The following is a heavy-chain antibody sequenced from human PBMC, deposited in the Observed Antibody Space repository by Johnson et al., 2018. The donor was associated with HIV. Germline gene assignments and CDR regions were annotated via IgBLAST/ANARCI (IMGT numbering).Heavy chain of an antibody. CDR1: GFTFSQAW. CDR2: IKRETDLGTR. Sequence: VQLVESGGGLVKPGESLRLSCVASGFTFSQAWMSWVRQAPGKGLEWVARIKRETDLGTRDYAASVKGRFSISRDDSKNTLYLQMNSLKTEDTGVYYCTTDGRIPVAHHDAFDVWGQGTMVTVSS. J-gene: IGHJ3*01. CDR3: TTDGRIPVAHHDAFDV. D-gene: IGHD6-19*01. V-gene: IGHV3-15*01.